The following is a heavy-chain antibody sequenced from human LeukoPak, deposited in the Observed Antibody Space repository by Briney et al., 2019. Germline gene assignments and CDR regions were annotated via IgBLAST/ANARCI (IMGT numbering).Heavy chain of an antibody. Sequence: GGSLRLSCAASGFTFSSYAMSWVRQAPGKGLEWVSGISGRGGSTYYADSVRGRFTISRDNSKNTLYLQMNSLKAEDAGTYFCAKNTGAFPYFYHFWGQGTLVTVSS. D-gene: IGHD2/OR15-2a*01. CDR3: AKNTGAFPYFYHF. CDR2: ISGRGGST. V-gene: IGHV3-23*01. CDR1: GFTFSSYA. J-gene: IGHJ4*02.